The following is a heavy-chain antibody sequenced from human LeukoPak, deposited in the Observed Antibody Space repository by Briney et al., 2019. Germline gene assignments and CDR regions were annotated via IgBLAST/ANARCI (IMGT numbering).Heavy chain of an antibody. CDR2: ITGSDDRT. CDR3: AKGPRLGSGYHPDY. CDR1: GFTFSSDA. J-gene: IGHJ4*02. Sequence: PGGSPRLSCAAWGFTFSSDAMTWVRHAPGEGLERVSTITGSDDRTYYADSVKARFTIFRDSSNNTVHLQLNSVRAEDTAMYYCAKGPRLGSGYHPDYWGQGTLVTV. D-gene: IGHD3-22*01. V-gene: IGHV3-23*01.